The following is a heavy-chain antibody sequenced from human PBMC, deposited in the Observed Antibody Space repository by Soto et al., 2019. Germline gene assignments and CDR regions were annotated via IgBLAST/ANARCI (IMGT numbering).Heavy chain of an antibody. J-gene: IGHJ3*02. D-gene: IGHD1-26*01. V-gene: IGHV3-7*04. CDR2: IKQDGSKK. CDR3: ARDVSPSFSDTPYEAFEI. CDR1: GFTFSRSW. Sequence: EVQLVESGGGLVQPGGSLRLSCVASGFTFSRSWMTWVRQAPGKGLEWVANIKQDGSKKNYVDSVKGRFTISRDSAKNSLYLQMNMLRVEDTAVYYCARDVSPSFSDTPYEAFEIWGQGTVVTVSS.